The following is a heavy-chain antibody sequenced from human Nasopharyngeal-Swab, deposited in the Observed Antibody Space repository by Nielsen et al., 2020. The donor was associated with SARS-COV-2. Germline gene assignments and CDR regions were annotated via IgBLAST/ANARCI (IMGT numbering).Heavy chain of an antibody. CDR2: IIPIHRMA. CDR3: ARDLAGGGVTGTSWFDP. J-gene: IGHJ5*02. CDR1: GGTFSSYA. D-gene: IGHD6-19*01. Sequence: SVKVSCKASGGTFSSYAISCVRQAPGQGLEWMGRIIPIHRMANYAQKFRGRVTITADKSTSTAYMQLSSLKSEDTAVYYCARDLAGGGVTGTSWFDPWGQGTLVTVSP. V-gene: IGHV1-69*04.